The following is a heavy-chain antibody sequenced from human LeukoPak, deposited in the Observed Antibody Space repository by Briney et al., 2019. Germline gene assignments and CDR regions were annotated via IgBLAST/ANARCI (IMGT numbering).Heavy chain of an antibody. CDR1: GGSSSSGDNY. V-gene: IGHV4-30-4*01. CDR3: TSLGEYSSSD. J-gene: IGHJ4*02. Sequence: PSQTLPLSCTASGGSSSSGDNYCSWIPQPPRKGLECIAYIYYSASTYHNPSLQSRVTISVDTSKNHFSLKLSSVTAADTAVYYCTSLGEYSSSDWGQGTLVTVSS. D-gene: IGHD6-6*01. CDR2: IYYSAST.